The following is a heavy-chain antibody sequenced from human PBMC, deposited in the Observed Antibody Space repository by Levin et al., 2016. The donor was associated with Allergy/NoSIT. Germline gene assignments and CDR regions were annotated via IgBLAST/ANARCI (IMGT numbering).Heavy chain of an antibody. CDR1: GFTFSSYA. CDR3: ARGGSHAFDI. D-gene: IGHD3-16*01. J-gene: IGHJ3*02. CDR2: ISSNGGST. Sequence: GGSLRLSCAASGFTFSSYAMTWVRQAPGKGLEYVSAISSNGGSTYYADSVKGRFTISRDNSKNTLYLQMGSLRAEDMAVYYCARGGSHAFDIWGQGTMVTVSS. V-gene: IGHV3-64*02.